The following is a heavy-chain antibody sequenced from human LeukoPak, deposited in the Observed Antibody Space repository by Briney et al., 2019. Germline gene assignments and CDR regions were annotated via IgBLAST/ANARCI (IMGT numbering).Heavy chain of an antibody. J-gene: IGHJ4*02. Sequence: GGSLRLSCAASGFTFSSYEMNWVRQAPGKGREWVSYISSSGSTIYYADSVKGRFTISRDNAKNSLYLQMNSLRAEDTAVYYCARDYYGSGSPFDYWGQGTLVTVSS. CDR2: ISSSGSTI. D-gene: IGHD3-10*01. V-gene: IGHV3-48*03. CDR1: GFTFSSYE. CDR3: ARDYYGSGSPFDY.